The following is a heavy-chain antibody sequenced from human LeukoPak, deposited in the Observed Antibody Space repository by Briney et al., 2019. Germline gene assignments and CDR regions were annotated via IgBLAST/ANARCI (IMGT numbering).Heavy chain of an antibody. CDR3: ARGSVTTRYENWFDP. D-gene: IGHD4-11*01. J-gene: IGHJ5*02. CDR2: IYYSGST. Sequence: SSETLSLTCTVSGGSISSGGYYWSWIRQHPGKGLEWIGYIYYSGSTYYNPSLKSRVTISVDTSKNQFSLKLSSVTAADTAVYYCARGSVTTRYENWFDPWGQGTLVTVSS. V-gene: IGHV4-31*03. CDR1: GGSISSGGYY.